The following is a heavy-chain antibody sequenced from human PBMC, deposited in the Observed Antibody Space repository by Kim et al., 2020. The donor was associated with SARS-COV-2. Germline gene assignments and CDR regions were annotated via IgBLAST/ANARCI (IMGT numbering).Heavy chain of an antibody. V-gene: IGHV7-4-1*02. J-gene: IGHJ4*02. CDR2: INTNTGNP. D-gene: IGHD2-15*01. CDR1: GYTFTSYA. CDR3: ARGYKTTWWTVLGY. Sequence: ASVKVSCKASGYTFTSYAMNWVRQAPGQGLEWMGWINTNTGNPTYAQGFTGRFVFSLDTSVSTAYLQISSLKAEDTAVYYCARGYKTTWWTVLGYWGQGTLVTVSS.